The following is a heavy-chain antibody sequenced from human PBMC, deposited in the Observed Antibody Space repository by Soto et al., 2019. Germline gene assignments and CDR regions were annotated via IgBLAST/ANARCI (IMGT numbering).Heavy chain of an antibody. CDR1: GFTLSSYG. CDR3: AGFFVFRIGFPARFFDF. D-gene: IGHD2-15*01. CDR2: ISHDGSKK. V-gene: IGHV3-30*04. Sequence: GGSLRLSCVASGFTLSSYGMQWVRQAPGKGLEWVAVISHDGSKKYYADSVNGRFTISRDNSKNTLYLQMNSLRDEDTALYYSAGFFVFRIGFPARFFDFWGQGTLVTVSS. J-gene: IGHJ4*02.